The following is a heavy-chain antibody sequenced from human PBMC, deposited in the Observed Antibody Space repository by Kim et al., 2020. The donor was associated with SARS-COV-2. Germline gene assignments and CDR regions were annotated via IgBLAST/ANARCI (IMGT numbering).Heavy chain of an antibody. D-gene: IGHD6-19*01. J-gene: IGHJ6*02. CDR1: GGSISSYY. V-gene: IGHV4-59*01. Sequence: SETLSLTCTVSGGSISSYYWSWIRQPPGKGLEWIGYIYYSGSTNYNPSLKSRVTISVDTSKNQFSLKLSSVTAADTAVYYCARDRRAVAAPPPYYYYYGMDVWGQGTTVTVSS. CDR3: ARDRRAVAAPPPYYYYYGMDV. CDR2: IYYSGST.